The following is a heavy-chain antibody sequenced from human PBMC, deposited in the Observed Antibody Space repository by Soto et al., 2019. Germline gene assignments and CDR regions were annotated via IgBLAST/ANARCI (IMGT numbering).Heavy chain of an antibody. CDR2: INSDGSST. D-gene: IGHD3-10*01. J-gene: IGHJ6*03. Sequence: GGSLRLSCAASGFTFSSYWMHWVRQAPGKGLVWVSRINSDGSSTSYADSVKGRFTISRDNAKNTLYLQMNSLRAEDTAVYYCARVSRSSYYGPYYYYYYMDVWGKGTTVTVSS. CDR3: ARVSRSSYYGPYYYYYYMDV. CDR1: GFTFSSYW. V-gene: IGHV3-74*01.